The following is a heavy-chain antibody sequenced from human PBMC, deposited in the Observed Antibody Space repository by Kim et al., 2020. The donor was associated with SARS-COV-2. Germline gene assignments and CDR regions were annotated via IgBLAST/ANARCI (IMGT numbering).Heavy chain of an antibody. J-gene: IGHJ6*02. CDR2: ISGSGDIT. CDR1: GFTFSSYS. Sequence: GGSLRLSCVASGFTFSSYSITWVRQAPGKGLEWVSVISGSGDITYYADSVKVRFTISRDNSKKTLYLQMNFLRAEDPAVYSLAKRYYYASGSMDVWGHG. CDR3: AKRYYYASGSMDV. V-gene: IGHV3-23*01. D-gene: IGHD3-10*01.